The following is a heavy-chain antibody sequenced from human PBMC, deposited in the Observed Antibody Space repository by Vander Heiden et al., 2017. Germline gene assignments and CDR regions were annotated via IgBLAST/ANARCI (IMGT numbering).Heavy chain of an antibody. J-gene: IGHJ6*02. CDR2: NYYDGNT. CDR3: ARHVGRTYYYGMDV. CDR1: GGSLRSSRYY. Sequence: LQLQESGPGLVKPSETLSLPCTVPGGSLRSSRYYWGGIRRPPGKELEWIGTNYYDGNTYHNPTRKTRVTISVDTSKNQCSLKLSSVSAADTSVYYCARHVGRTYYYGMDVWGQGTTVTVSS. V-gene: IGHV4-39*01.